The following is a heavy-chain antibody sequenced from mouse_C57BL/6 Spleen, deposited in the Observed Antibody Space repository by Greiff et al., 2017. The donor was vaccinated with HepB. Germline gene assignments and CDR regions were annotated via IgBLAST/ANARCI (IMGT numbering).Heavy chain of an antibody. CDR3: AYLGGDWCFDV. Sequence: EVQLVESGGGLVQPGGSMKLSCVASGFTFSNYWMNWVRQSPEKGLEWVAQIRLKSDNYATHYAESVKERFTISRDDSKSSVYLRMNNLRAEDTGIYYCAYLGGDWCFDVWGTGTTVTVSS. CDR2: IRLKSDNYAT. D-gene: IGHD4-1*01. CDR1: GFTFSNYW. V-gene: IGHV6-3*01. J-gene: IGHJ1*03.